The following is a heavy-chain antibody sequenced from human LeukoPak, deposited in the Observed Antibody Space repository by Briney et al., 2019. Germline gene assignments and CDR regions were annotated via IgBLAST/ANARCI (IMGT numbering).Heavy chain of an antibody. D-gene: IGHD3-10*01. V-gene: IGHV1-69*04. CDR2: IIPILGIA. J-gene: IGHJ4*02. CDR1: GGTFSSYA. Sequence: EASVKVSCKASGGTFSSYAISWVRQAPGQGLEWMGRIIPILGIANYAQKFQGRVTITADKSTSTAYMELSSLRSEDTAVYYCAIWEYYYGSGSYYDFDYWGQGTLVTVSS. CDR3: AIWEYYYGSGSYYDFDY.